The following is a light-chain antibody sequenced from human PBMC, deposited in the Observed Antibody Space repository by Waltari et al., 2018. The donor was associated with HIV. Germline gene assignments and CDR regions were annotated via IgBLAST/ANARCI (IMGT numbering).Light chain of an antibody. CDR2: RDK. Sequence: QSVLTQPPSASGTPGQRVTISCSGSSSHIGRNTVLWYQQLPGTAPKLHLCRDKQRPEGVPDRFSGSKSGTSSSMASSGLQAEDEADYYCAAWDDSRNGYVFGTGTKVTVL. CDR1: SSHIGRNT. V-gene: IGLV1-44*01. CDR3: AAWDDSRNGYV. J-gene: IGLJ1*01.